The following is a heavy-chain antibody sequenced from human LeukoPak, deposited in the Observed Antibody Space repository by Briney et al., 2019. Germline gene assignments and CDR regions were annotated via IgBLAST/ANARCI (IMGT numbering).Heavy chain of an antibody. CDR2: INHSGST. J-gene: IGHJ5*02. V-gene: IGHV4-34*01. CDR1: GGSFSGYY. Sequence: SETLSLTCAVYGGSFSGYYWSWVRQPPGKGLEWIGEINHSGSTNYNPSLKSRVTISVDTSKNQFSLKLSSMTAADTAVYYCARGSPYYYGSGKTCWFDPWGQGTLVTVSS. CDR3: ARGSPYYYGSGKTCWFDP. D-gene: IGHD3-10*01.